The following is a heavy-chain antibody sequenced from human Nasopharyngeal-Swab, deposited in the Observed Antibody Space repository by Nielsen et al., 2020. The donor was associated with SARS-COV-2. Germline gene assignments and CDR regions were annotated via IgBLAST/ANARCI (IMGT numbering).Heavy chain of an antibody. CDR3: ARDLGYSYGPYYGMDV. Sequence: GESLKISCAASGFTFSDYYMSWIRQAPGKGLEWASYISSSGSTIYYADSVKGRFTISRDNAKNSLYLQMNSLRAEDTAVYYCARDLGYSYGPYYGMDVWGQGTTVTVSS. CDR2: ISSSGSTI. J-gene: IGHJ6*02. V-gene: IGHV3-11*04. CDR1: GFTFSDYY. D-gene: IGHD5-18*01.